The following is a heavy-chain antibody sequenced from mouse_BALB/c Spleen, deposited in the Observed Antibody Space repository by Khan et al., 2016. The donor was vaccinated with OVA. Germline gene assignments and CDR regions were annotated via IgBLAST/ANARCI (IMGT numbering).Heavy chain of an antibody. CDR2: ISSCSSTI. V-gene: IGHV5-17*02. J-gene: IGHJ2*01. CDR1: GFTFSGFG. Sequence: EVELVESGGGLVQPGGSRKLSCAASGFTFSGFGMHWVRQAPEQGLEWVAYISSCSSTIYYADTVKGRFTISRDNPKNTLFLQMTSLRSADPAMSYCARRDSFDYWGQGTTLTVTS. CDR3: ARRDSFDY.